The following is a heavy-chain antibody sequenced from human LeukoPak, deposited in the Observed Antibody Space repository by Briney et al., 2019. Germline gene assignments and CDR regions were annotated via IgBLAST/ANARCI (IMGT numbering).Heavy chain of an antibody. CDR1: GFTFSSYS. J-gene: IGHJ6*02. CDR3: ARDHSSSGMDV. Sequence: GGSLRLSCAASGFTFSSYSMNWVRQAPGKGLEWVSSISSSRSYVYYADSVKGRLTISRVNAKNSLYLQMNSLRAEDTAVYYCARDHSSSGMDVWGQGTTVTVSS. V-gene: IGHV3-21*01. CDR2: ISSSRSYV.